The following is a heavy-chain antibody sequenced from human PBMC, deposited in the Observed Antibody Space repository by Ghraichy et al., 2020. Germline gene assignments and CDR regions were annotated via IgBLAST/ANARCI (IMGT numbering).Heavy chain of an antibody. J-gene: IGHJ6*02. V-gene: IGHV3-74*01. CDR1: GFTFSSYW. CDR3: AKDSYYDFWSGYFYWTWVGYGMDV. Sequence: GGSLRLSCAASGFTFSSYWMHWVRQAPGKGLVWVSRINSDGSSTSYADSVKGRFTISRDNAKNTLYLQMNSLRAEDTAVYYCAKDSYYDFWSGYFYWTWVGYGMDVWGQGTKVTVSS. CDR2: INSDGSST. D-gene: IGHD3-3*01.